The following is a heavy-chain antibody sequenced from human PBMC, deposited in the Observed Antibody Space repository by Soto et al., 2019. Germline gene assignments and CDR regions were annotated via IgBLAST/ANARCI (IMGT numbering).Heavy chain of an antibody. CDR1: GGSISSYY. J-gene: IGHJ4*02. V-gene: IGHV4-59*01. CDR2: IYYSGST. Sequence: SETLSLTCTVSGGSISSYYWSWIRQPPGKGLEWIGYIYYSGSTNYNPSLKSRVTISVDTSKSQFSLKLSSVTAADTAVYYCARRYYDSSGYYLDYWGQGTLVTVSS. CDR3: ARRYYDSSGYYLDY. D-gene: IGHD3-22*01.